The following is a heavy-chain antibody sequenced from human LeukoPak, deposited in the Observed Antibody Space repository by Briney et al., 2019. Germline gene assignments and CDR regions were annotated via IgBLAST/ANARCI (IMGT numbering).Heavy chain of an antibody. D-gene: IGHD5-18*01. CDR2: IVPIFGTA. V-gene: IGHV1-69*13. CDR1: GGTFSSYA. J-gene: IGHJ4*02. CDR3: ARDLYRSGYSYGSDY. Sequence: SVKVSCKASGGTFSSYAISWVRQAPGQGLEWMGGIVPIFGTANYAQKFQGRVTITADESTSTAYMELSSLRSEDTAVYYCARDLYRSGYSYGSDYWGQGTLVTVSS.